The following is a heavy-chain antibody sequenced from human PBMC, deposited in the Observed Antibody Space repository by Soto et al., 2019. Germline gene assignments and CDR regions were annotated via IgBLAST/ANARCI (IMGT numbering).Heavy chain of an antibody. J-gene: IGHJ5*01. D-gene: IGHD3-22*01. CDR3: ARLGGFYQSLDS. CDR1: GGSISTYY. V-gene: IGHV4-59*08. Sequence: SETLSLTCTVSGGSISTYYWSWIRQPPGKGLGWIGYIYYTGTTTYNPSFKSRLTISVDSSKNQFSLKLTSVTAADTAVYYCARLGGFYQSLDSWGQVALVTVS. CDR2: IYYTGTT.